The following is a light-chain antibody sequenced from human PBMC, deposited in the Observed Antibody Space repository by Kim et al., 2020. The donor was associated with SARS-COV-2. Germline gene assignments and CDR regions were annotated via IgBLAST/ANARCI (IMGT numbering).Light chain of an antibody. J-gene: IGKJ2*01. Sequence: ATMNCKASQSVLYSSNNKSFLAWYRQKPGQPPKVLICWASTRESGVPDRFSGSGSATDFTLTISSLRAEDVAVYFCQKYFSSPYTFGQGTKLEIK. CDR2: WAS. CDR3: QKYFSSPYT. V-gene: IGKV4-1*01. CDR1: QSVLYSSNNKSF.